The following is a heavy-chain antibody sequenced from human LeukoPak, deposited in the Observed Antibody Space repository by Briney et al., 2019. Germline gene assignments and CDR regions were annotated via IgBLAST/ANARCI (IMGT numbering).Heavy chain of an antibody. CDR1: GFTFTSYA. CDR2: ISGGGGST. V-gene: IGHV3-23*01. D-gene: IGHD4-23*01. CDR3: AKDRGYGGSPVFDY. J-gene: IGHJ4*02. Sequence: GGSLRLSCAASGFTFTSYAMSWVRQAPGKGLEWVSGISGGGGSTYYADSVKGRFTISRDNSRNTLYLQMNSLRAEDTAIYYCAKDRGYGGSPVFDYWGQGTLVTVSS.